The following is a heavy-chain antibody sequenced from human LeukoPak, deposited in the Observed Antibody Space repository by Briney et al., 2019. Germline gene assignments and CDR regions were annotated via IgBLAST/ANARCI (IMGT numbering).Heavy chain of an antibody. CDR1: GGTFSSYA. D-gene: IGHD5-18*01. CDR2: IIPIFGIA. V-gene: IGHV1-69*04. Sequence: SVKVSCKASGGTFSSYAISWVRQAPGQGLEWMGRIIPIFGIANYAQKFQGRVTITADKSTSTAYMELSSLRSADTAVYYCARDRVQLWFFDYWGQGTLVTVSS. CDR3: ARDRVQLWFFDY. J-gene: IGHJ4*02.